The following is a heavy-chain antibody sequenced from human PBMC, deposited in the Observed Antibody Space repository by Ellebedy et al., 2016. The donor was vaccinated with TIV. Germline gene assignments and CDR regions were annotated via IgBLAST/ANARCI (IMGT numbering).Heavy chain of an antibody. CDR2: ISGSGGST. V-gene: IGHV3-23*01. CDR3: AKDLLWFGELSTFDP. Sequence: GESLKISXAASGFTFSSYAMSWVRQAPGKGLEWVSAISGSGGSTYYADSVKGRFTISRDNSKNTLYLQMNSLRAEDTAVYYCAKDLLWFGELSTFDPWGQGTLVTVSS. CDR1: GFTFSSYA. J-gene: IGHJ5*02. D-gene: IGHD3-10*01.